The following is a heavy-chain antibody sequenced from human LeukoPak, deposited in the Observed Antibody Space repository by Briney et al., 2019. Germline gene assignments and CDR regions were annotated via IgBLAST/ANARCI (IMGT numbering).Heavy chain of an antibody. CDR1: GFTFSSYA. D-gene: IGHD2-21*02. J-gene: IGHJ4*02. Sequence: GRSLRLSCAASGFTFSSYAMYWVRQAPGKGLEWVAQISYDGTNKYYADSVKGRFTISRDNSKNTLSPQMNSLRAEDTSLYYCAKDRAAGVVTTYDSWGQGTLVTVSS. CDR3: AKDRAAGVVTTYDS. CDR2: ISYDGTNK. V-gene: IGHV3-30-3*01.